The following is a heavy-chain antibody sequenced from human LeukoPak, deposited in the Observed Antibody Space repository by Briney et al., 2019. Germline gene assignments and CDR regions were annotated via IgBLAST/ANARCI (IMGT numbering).Heavy chain of an antibody. CDR1: GFTFSSYA. J-gene: IGHJ4*02. D-gene: IGHD3-3*01. Sequence: GGSLRLSCAASGFTFSSYAMSWVRQAPGKGLEWVSAISGSGGSTYYADSVKGRSTISRDNSKNTLYLQMNSLRAEDTAVYYCAKDSLFSLAFDYWGQGTLVTVSS. V-gene: IGHV3-23*01. CDR3: AKDSLFSLAFDY. CDR2: ISGSGGST.